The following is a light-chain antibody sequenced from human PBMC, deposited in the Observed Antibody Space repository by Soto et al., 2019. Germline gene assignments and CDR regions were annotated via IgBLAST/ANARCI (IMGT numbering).Light chain of an antibody. CDR2: GAS. CDR3: QQYGSSGT. CDR1: QSFSNNY. J-gene: IGKJ1*01. Sequence: EIVLTQSPGTLSLSPGERATLWSRASQSFSNNYLAWYQQKPGQAPRLLIYGASNRATGIPDRFSGSGSGTDFTLTISRLEPEDFAVYYCQQYGSSGTFGQGTKVDIK. V-gene: IGKV3-20*01.